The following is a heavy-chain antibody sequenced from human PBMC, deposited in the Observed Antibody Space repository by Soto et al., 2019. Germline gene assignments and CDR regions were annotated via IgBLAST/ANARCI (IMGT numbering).Heavy chain of an antibody. V-gene: IGHV3-30-3*01. J-gene: IGHJ5*02. D-gene: IGHD4-17*01. Sequence: GGSLRLSCAASGFTFSSYAMHWVRQAPGKGLEWVAVISYDGSNKYYADSVKGRFTISRDNSKNTLYLQMNSLRAEDTAVYYCARDDYGDYVPYGWFDPWGQGTLVTVSS. CDR3: ARDDYGDYVPYGWFDP. CDR2: ISYDGSNK. CDR1: GFTFSSYA.